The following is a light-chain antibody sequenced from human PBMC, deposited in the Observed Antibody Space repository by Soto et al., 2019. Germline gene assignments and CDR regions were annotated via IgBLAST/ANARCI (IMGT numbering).Light chain of an antibody. CDR1: SSNIGNNY. CDR2: DNN. Sequence: QSVLTQPPSVSAAPGQKVTISCSGSSSNIGNNYVSWYQQLPGTAPKLLIYDNNKRPSGIPDRFSGSKSGTSATLGITGLQTGDEADYYCGTWDSSLSWGVFGTGTKVTVL. J-gene: IGLJ1*01. CDR3: GTWDSSLSWGV. V-gene: IGLV1-51*01.